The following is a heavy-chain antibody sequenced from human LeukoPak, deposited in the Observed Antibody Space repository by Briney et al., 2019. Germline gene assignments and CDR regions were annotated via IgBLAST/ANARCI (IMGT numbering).Heavy chain of an antibody. Sequence: GGSLRLSCAASGFTFSSYAMHWVRQAPGKGLEWVAVISYDGSNKYYADSVKGRFTISRDNSKNTLYLQMNSLRAEDTAVYYCARTGYDFWSGYPYYYYMDVRGKGTTVTVSS. D-gene: IGHD3-3*01. CDR3: ARTGYDFWSGYPYYYYMDV. V-gene: IGHV3-30*01. CDR2: ISYDGSNK. CDR1: GFTFSSYA. J-gene: IGHJ6*03.